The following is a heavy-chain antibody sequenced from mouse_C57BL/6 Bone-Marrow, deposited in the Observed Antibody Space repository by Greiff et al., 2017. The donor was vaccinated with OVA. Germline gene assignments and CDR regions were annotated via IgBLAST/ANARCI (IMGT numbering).Heavy chain of an antibody. J-gene: IGHJ3*01. CDR1: GSSFTGYY. CDR3: AQSPPWFAY. V-gene: IGHV1-42*01. CDR2: INPSTGGT. Sequence: EVQLQQSGPELVKPGASVKISCTASGSSFTGYYLNWVKQSPEKSLEWIGEINPSTGGTTYNQKFKAKATLTVDKSSSTAYMQLKSLTSEDSAVYYCAQSPPWFAYWGKGTLVTVSA.